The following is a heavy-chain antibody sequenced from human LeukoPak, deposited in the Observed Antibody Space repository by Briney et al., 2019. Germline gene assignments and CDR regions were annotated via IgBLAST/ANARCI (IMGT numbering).Heavy chain of an antibody. CDR1: GYSISSGYY. D-gene: IGHD6-13*01. Sequence: SETLSLTCTVSGYSISSGYYWGWIRQPPGKGLEWIGSIYHSGSTYYNPSLKSRVTISVDTSKNQFSLKLSSVTAAHTAVYYCARGYSSSWKPWGQGTLVTVSS. CDR3: ARGYSSSWKP. V-gene: IGHV4-38-2*02. CDR2: IYHSGST. J-gene: IGHJ5*02.